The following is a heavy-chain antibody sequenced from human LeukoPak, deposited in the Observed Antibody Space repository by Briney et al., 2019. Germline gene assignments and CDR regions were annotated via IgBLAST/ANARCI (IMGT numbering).Heavy chain of an antibody. Sequence: ASVKVSCKASGYTFTSYDINWVRQATGQGLEWMGWMNPNSGNTGYAQKFQGRVTMTRNTSINTAYMELSSLRSEDTAVYYCATLGRDIVVVETRARLVSWFDPWGQGTLVTVSS. CDR1: GYTFTSYD. J-gene: IGHJ5*02. D-gene: IGHD2-2*01. V-gene: IGHV1-8*01. CDR2: MNPNSGNT. CDR3: ATLGRDIVVVETRARLVSWFDP.